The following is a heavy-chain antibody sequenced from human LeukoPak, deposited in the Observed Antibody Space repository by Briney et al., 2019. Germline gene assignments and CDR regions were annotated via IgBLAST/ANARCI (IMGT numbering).Heavy chain of an antibody. V-gene: IGHV3-66*02. CDR3: ARVSSTMILAFNI. CDR2: IYSGGST. Sequence: GGSLRLSCAASGFTVSSNYMSWVRQAPGKGLEWVSVIYSGGSTYYADSVKGRFTISRDNSKNTLYLQMNSLRAEDTAVYYCARVSSTMILAFNIWGQGTMVTVSS. D-gene: IGHD3-22*01. CDR1: GFTVSSNY. J-gene: IGHJ3*02.